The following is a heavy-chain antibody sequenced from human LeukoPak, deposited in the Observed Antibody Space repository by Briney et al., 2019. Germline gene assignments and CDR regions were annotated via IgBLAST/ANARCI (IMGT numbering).Heavy chain of an antibody. D-gene: IGHD6-19*01. CDR1: GFTFSSYG. CDR2: IWYDGRNK. CDR3: AKACIAVGGRWFDP. Sequence: GGSLRLSCAASGFTFSSYGMHWVRQAPGKGLEWVAFIWYDGRNKYYADSVKGRLTLSRDHSKNTLYLQMNRLRAEDTAVYYCAKACIAVGGRWFDPWGQGTLVSVSS. J-gene: IGHJ5*02. V-gene: IGHV3-30*02.